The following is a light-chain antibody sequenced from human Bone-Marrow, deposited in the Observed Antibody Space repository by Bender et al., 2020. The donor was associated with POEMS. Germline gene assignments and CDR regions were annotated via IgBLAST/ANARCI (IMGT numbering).Light chain of an antibody. CDR2: QDT. CDR3: QSWGSNTAV. J-gene: IGLJ2*01. CDR1: KLGEEY. Sequence: SYVLTQPPSVSVAPGKTATITCSGEKLGEEYACWYQQKPGQSPVVVIYQDTKRPSGIPERFSGSTSGNTASLTISGTQTMDEADYYCQSWGSNTAVFGGGTKVNVL. V-gene: IGLV3-1*01.